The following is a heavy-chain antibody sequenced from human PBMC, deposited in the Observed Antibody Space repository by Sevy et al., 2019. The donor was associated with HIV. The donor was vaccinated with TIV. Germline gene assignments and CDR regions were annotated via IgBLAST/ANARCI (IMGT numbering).Heavy chain of an antibody. CDR1: GYSFSTNW. V-gene: IGHV5-51*01. CDR2: IYPGDSDT. D-gene: IGHD3-16*01. Sequence: GESLKISCKGSGYSFSTNWTGWVRQMPGKGLEWVGIIYPGDSDTRYSPSFQGQVTISADTSISTAYLQWSSLKASDTAVYYCARQGYNYIWGTYDSPDYWGQGTLVTVSS. CDR3: ARQGYNYIWGTYDSPDY. J-gene: IGHJ4*02.